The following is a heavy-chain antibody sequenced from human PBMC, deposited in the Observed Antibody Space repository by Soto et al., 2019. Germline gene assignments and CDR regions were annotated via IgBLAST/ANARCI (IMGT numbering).Heavy chain of an antibody. D-gene: IGHD6-19*01. V-gene: IGHV1-2*04. Sequence: PSVKVSCKAFGYTFTGFYLHSMRQGPGQGLEWVVWINASIGGAKCTQKFQGWVSRARDTSNRTAYLELSRLRSDDTAVYYWATSRARIAVAGDKDYYFDYWGQGTLVTVSS. J-gene: IGHJ4*02. CDR3: ATSRARIAVAGDKDYYFDY. CDR2: INASIGGA. CDR1: GYTFTGFY.